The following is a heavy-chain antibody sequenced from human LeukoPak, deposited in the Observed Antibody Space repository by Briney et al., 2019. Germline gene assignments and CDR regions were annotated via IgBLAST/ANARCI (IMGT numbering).Heavy chain of an antibody. V-gene: IGHV3-48*04. CDR2: ITSSGSAI. Sequence: PGGSLRLSCEASGFSFRSYSMIWVRQAPGKGLEWLSYITSSGSAIYYADSVKGRFTISRDNARNSLYLQMNSLRAEDTAVYYCAKDPIAVAIFDYWVQGTLVTVSS. CDR1: GFSFRSYS. D-gene: IGHD6-19*01. J-gene: IGHJ4*02. CDR3: AKDPIAVAIFDY.